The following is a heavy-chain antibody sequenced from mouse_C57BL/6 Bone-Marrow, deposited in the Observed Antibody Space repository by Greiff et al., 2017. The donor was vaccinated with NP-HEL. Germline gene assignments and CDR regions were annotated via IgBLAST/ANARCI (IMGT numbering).Heavy chain of an antibody. J-gene: IGHJ2*01. CDR1: GYSITSGYY. V-gene: IGHV3-6*01. D-gene: IGHD4-1*01. Sequence: VQLQQSGPGLVKPSQSLSLTCSVTGYSITSGYYWNWIRQFPGNKLEWMGYISYDGSNNYNPSLKNRISITRDTSKNQFFLKLNSVTTEDTATYYCARDPGREGYFDDWGQGTTLTVSS. CDR3: ARDPGREGYFDD. CDR2: ISYDGSN.